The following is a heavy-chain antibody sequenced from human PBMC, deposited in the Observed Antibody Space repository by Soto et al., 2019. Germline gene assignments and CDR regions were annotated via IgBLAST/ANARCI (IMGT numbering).Heavy chain of an antibody. CDR1: GFTFSSYA. Sequence: GGSLRLSCAASGFTFSSYAMSWVRQAPGKGLEWVSAISGSGGSTYYADSVKGRFTISRDNSKNTLYLQMNSLRAEDTAVYYCAKDRHLTGRWLQEPGGAFDIWGQGTMVTVSS. CDR3: AKDRHLTGRWLQEPGGAFDI. V-gene: IGHV3-23*01. J-gene: IGHJ3*02. D-gene: IGHD3-10*01. CDR2: ISGSGGST.